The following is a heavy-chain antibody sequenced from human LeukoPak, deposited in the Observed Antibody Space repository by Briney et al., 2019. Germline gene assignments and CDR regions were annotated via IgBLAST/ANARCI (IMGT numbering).Heavy chain of an antibody. V-gene: IGHV3-7*01. D-gene: IGHD2-2*01. CDR2: IKQDGSEK. CDR1: GFTFSRDW. Sequence: PGGSLRLSCAASGFTFSRDWMSWVRQATGKGLEWVANIKQDGSEKYYVDSVKGRFTISRDNAKSSLYLQMSSLRAEDTAVYYCAGCSSPICSNGFDIWGQGTMVTVSS. J-gene: IGHJ3*02. CDR3: AGCSSPICSNGFDI.